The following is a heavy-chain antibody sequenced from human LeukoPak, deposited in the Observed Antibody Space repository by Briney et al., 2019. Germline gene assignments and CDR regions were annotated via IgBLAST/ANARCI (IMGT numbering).Heavy chain of an antibody. J-gene: IGHJ6*03. CDR2: IYYSGST. V-gene: IGHV4-59*12. Sequence: SETLSLTCTVSGGSISSYYWSWIRQPPGKGLEWIGYIYYSGSTNYNPSLKSRVTISVDTSKNQFSLKLSSVTAADTAVYYCARLATGYSSSWQSLPAYYYYYYMDVWGKGTTVTISS. D-gene: IGHD6-13*01. CDR3: ARLATGYSSSWQSLPAYYYYYYMDV. CDR1: GGSISSYY.